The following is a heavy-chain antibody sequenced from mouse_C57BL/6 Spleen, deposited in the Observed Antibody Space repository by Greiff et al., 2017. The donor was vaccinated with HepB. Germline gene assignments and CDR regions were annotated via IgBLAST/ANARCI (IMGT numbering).Heavy chain of an antibody. CDR3: TRGYYYGNGAY. Sequence: EVKLVESGEGLVKPGGSLKLSCAASGFTFSSYAMSWVRQTPEKRLVWVAYISSGGDYIYYVDTVKGRFTISRDNARNTLYLQVSSLKSEDTAMYYCTRGYYYGNGAYWGEGTLVTVSA. D-gene: IGHD1-1*01. V-gene: IGHV5-9-1*02. CDR1: GFTFSSYA. CDR2: ISSGGDYI. J-gene: IGHJ3*01.